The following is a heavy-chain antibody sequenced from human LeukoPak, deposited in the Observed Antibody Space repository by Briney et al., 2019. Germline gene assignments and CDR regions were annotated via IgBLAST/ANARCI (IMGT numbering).Heavy chain of an antibody. V-gene: IGHV4-30-4*01. CDR3: ARDHPRQALNA. CDR2: IYYSGIT. Sequence: SQTLPLTCTVSRGSVSSWFYYWICLREPPEKALECFGNIYYSGITYYIPSLKSRLTISLDTSKNQFSLKLSSVTAADTAVYYCARDHPRQALNAWGQGTLVTVSS. CDR1: RGSVSSWFYY. J-gene: IGHJ5*02.